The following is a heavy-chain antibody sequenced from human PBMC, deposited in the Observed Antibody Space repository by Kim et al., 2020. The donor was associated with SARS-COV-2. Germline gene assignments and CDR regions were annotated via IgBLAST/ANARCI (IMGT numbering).Heavy chain of an antibody. J-gene: IGHJ4*02. CDR1: GFTFSSYE. D-gene: IGHD3-9*01. CDR3: ARINTIRYWRGGDY. Sequence: GGSLRLSCAASGFTFSSYEMNWVRQAPGKGLAWVSYISSSGSTIYYADSVKGRFTISRDNAKNSLYLQMNSLRAEDTAVYYWARINTIRYWRGGDYWGQGTLVTVSS. V-gene: IGHV3-48*03. CDR2: ISSSGSTI.